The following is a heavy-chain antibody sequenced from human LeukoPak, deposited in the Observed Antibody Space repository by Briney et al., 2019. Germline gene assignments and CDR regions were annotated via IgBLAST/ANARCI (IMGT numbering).Heavy chain of an antibody. V-gene: IGHV3-33*01. J-gene: IGHJ3*02. Sequence: GRSLRLSCAASGFTFSSYGMHWVRQAPGKRLEWVAVIWYDGSNKYYADSVRGRFTISRDNSKTTLYLQMNSLRAEDTAVYYCARDRSDAFDIWGQGTMVTVSS. CDR2: IWYDGSNK. CDR1: GFTFSSYG. CDR3: ARDRSDAFDI.